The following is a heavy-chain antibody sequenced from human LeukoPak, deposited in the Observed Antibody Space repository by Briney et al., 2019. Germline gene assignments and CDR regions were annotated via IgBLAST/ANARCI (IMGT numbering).Heavy chain of an antibody. D-gene: IGHD3-9*01. V-gene: IGHV3-30*04. CDR2: ISYDGSNK. CDR1: GFTFSSYS. J-gene: IGHJ6*04. CDR3: ARGPLTGYAYYYGMDV. Sequence: PGGSLRLSCAASGFTFSSYSMHWVRQAPGKGLGWVAVISYDGSNKYYADSVKGRFTISRDNSKNTLYLQMNSLRAEDTAVYHCARGPLTGYAYYYGMDVWGKGTTVTVSS.